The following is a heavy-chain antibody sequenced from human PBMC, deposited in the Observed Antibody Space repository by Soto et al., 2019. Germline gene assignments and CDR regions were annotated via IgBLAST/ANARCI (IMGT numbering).Heavy chain of an antibody. CDR3: ARGEFIVVPAANAYGMDV. D-gene: IGHD2-2*01. Sequence: ASVKVSCKASGGTFSSYAISWVRQAPGQGLEWTGRIIPIFGTANYAQKFQGRVTITADKSTSTAYMELSSLRSEDTAVYYCARGEFIVVPAANAYGMDVWGQGTTVTVSS. CDR1: GGTFSSYA. J-gene: IGHJ6*02. CDR2: IIPIFGTA. V-gene: IGHV1-69*06.